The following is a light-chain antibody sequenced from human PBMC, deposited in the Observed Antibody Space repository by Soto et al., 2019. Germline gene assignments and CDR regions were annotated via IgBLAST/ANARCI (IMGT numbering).Light chain of an antibody. V-gene: IGKV3-15*01. CDR3: QHYNNWPPFT. Sequence: EIVMTQSPATLSVSPGERVTLSCRASQSVSSSLAWYQQKPGQAPRLLIYGASTRATGIPARFSGSGSGTEFTLTSSSLQSEYFAVYYCQHYNNWPPFTFGPGTKVDIK. CDR2: GAS. CDR1: QSVSSS. J-gene: IGKJ3*01.